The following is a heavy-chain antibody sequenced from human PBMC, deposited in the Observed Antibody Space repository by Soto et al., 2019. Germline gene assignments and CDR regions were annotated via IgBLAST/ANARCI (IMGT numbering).Heavy chain of an antibody. V-gene: IGHV4-31*03. Sequence: LSLTCTVSGGSISSGGYYWSWIRQHPGKGLEWIGYIYYSGSTYYNPSLKSRVTISVDTSKNQFSLKLSSVTAADTAVYYCARANLQYGSSWLNYYYYYGMDVWGQGTTVTVSS. D-gene: IGHD6-13*01. CDR1: GGSISSGGYY. CDR3: ARANLQYGSSWLNYYYYYGMDV. J-gene: IGHJ6*02. CDR2: IYYSGST.